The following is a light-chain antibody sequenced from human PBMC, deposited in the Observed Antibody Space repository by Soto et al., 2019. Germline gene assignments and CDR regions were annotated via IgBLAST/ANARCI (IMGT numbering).Light chain of an antibody. V-gene: IGLV1-40*01. CDR1: SSNIGAGYD. Sequence: QSVLTQPPSVSGAPGQRVTISCTGSSSNIGAGYDVHWYQQLPGTAPKLLIYGNSNRPSGVPDRFSGSKSGTSASLAITGLQAEDXADYYCQSYDSSLSGPLFGGGTKLTVL. J-gene: IGLJ2*01. CDR3: QSYDSSLSGPL. CDR2: GNS.